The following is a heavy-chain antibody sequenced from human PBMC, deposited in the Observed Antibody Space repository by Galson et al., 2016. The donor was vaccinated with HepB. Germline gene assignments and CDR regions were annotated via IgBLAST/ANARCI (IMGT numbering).Heavy chain of an antibody. Sequence: ETLSLTCNVSGDSMNYYYWSWVRQPPGKGLEWIAYIYYSGSPTYSPSLKSRVTISVDTSKNQFSLQLSSVTAADTAVYYCARGGLFSSNWMFDSWGQGTLVSVSS. J-gene: IGHJ4*02. CDR2: IYYSGSP. V-gene: IGHV4-59*01. CDR1: GDSMNYYY. CDR3: ARGGLFSSNWMFDS. D-gene: IGHD6-13*01.